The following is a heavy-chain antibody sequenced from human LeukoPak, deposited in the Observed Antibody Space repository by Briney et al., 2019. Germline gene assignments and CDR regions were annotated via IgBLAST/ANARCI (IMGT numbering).Heavy chain of an antibody. CDR3: ARGGGVVSSYPLDAFDI. J-gene: IGHJ3*02. CDR2: INHSGST. Sequence: SETLSLTCAVYGGSFRGYDWSWIRQPPGKGLEWIGEINHSGSTNYNPSLKSRVTISVDTSKNQFSLKLGSVTAANTAVYYCARGGGVVSSYPLDAFDIWGRGTVVTVSS. CDR1: GGSFRGYD. V-gene: IGHV4-34*01.